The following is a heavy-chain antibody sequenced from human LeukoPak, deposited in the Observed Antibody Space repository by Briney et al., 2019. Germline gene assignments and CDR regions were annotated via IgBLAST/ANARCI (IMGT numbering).Heavy chain of an antibody. V-gene: IGHV4-4*02. CDR2: IYHTGST. D-gene: IGHD3-16*01. Sequence: SETLSLTCAVSGGSISSSNWWSWVRQAPGKGLEWIGQIYHTGSTNYSPSLKSRVTISVDTSKNQFSLKLSSVTAADTAVYYCARDGGLRLFDPWGQGTLVTVSS. CDR1: GGSISSSNW. CDR3: ARDGGLRLFDP. J-gene: IGHJ5*02.